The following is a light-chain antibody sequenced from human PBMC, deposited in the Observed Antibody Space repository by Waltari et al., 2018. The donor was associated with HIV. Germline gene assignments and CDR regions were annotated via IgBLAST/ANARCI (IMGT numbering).Light chain of an antibody. J-gene: IGLJ2*01. CDR2: EVT. Sequence: QSALTQPASVSGSPGQSVTIPFTGTNSNTGSYNLVSWYQQHPAIAPQVIIYEVTQRPSGVSSRFSGSKSGNTASLTISGLQAEDEANYYCCSYTGTNPFLLFGGGTKLTVL. CDR3: CSYTGTNPFLL. V-gene: IGLV2-23*02. CDR1: NSNTGSYNL.